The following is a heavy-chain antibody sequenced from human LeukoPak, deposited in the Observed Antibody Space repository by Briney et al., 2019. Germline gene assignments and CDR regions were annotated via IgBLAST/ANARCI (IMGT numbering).Heavy chain of an antibody. Sequence: GGSLRLSCAASGLTASNNVNNAMSWVRHAPGKGLEWVSGITTSGSTYYADSVKGRFTISRENSNNTLYLHMDSLRAEDTAVYYCAKAHVWNYCYGLDVWGQGTTVTASS. CDR2: ITTSGST. J-gene: IGHJ6*02. CDR3: AKAHVWNYCYGLDV. V-gene: IGHV3-23*01. CDR1: GLTASNNVNNA. D-gene: IGHD2-21*01.